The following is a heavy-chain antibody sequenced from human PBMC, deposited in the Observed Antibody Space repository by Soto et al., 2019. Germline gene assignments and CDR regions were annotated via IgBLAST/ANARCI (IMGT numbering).Heavy chain of an antibody. CDR2: ISAYNDTT. CDR3: ARAALYYEVGSGFHDY. V-gene: IGHV1-18*01. D-gene: IGHD3-3*01. CDR1: GYTFTTYG. Sequence: ASVKVSCMTSGYTFTTYGSSWVRHAPGQGLEWIGWISAYNDTTNYSHKFQGRLTMTTDKSTSTAYGELRRLRSDDTAVYYCARAALYYEVGSGFHDYWGQGTLVTVSS. J-gene: IGHJ4*02.